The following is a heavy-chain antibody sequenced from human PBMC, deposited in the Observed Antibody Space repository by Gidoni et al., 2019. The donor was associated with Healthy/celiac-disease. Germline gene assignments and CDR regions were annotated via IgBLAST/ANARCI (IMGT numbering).Heavy chain of an antibody. J-gene: IGHJ4*02. CDR1: GGSSSGYY. CDR2: INHSGST. V-gene: IGHV4-34*01. Sequence: QVQLQQWGAGLLKPSETLSLTCAVYGGSSSGYYWSWIRQPPGKGLEWIGEINHSGSTNYNPSLKSRVTISVDTSKNQFSLKLSSVTAADTAVYYCASIVPRGAAAGENFDYWGQGTLVTVSS. D-gene: IGHD6-13*01. CDR3: ASIVPRGAAAGENFDY.